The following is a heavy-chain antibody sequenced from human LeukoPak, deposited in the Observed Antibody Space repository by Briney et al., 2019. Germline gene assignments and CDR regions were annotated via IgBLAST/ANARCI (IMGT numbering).Heavy chain of an antibody. D-gene: IGHD3-10*01. Sequence: ASVKVSCKVSGYTLTELSMHWVRQAPGKGLEWMGGFDPEDGETIYAQKFQGRVTMTEDTSTDTAYMELSSLRSEDTAVYYCATDSPIEVRGVSGYGYWGQGTLVTVSS. CDR3: ATDSPIEVRGVSGYGY. J-gene: IGHJ4*02. V-gene: IGHV1-24*01. CDR1: GYTLTELS. CDR2: FDPEDGET.